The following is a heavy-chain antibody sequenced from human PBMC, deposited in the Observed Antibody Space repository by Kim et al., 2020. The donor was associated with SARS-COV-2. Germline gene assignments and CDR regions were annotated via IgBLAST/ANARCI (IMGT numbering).Heavy chain of an antibody. CDR3: ARVRITMVRGVFRDLIFDY. CDR2: MNPNSGNT. J-gene: IGHJ4*02. CDR1: GYTFTSYD. D-gene: IGHD3-10*01. Sequence: SVKVSCKASGYTFTSYDINWVRQATGQGLEWMGWMNPNSGNTGYAQKFQGRVTMTRNTSISTAYMELSSLRSEDTAVYYCARVRITMVRGVFRDLIFDYWGQGTLVTFSS. V-gene: IGHV1-8*01.